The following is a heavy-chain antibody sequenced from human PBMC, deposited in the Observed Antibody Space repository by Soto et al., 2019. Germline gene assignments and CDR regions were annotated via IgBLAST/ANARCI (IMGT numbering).Heavy chain of an antibody. CDR3: ARTYHEDGGGKTYSYYGMDV. Sequence: QVQLVQSGAEVKKPGSSVKVSCKASGGTFDNYAITWVRQAPGQGLEWMAGIIPMLDSANYAEKFQDRVTITGDESTSTAYMEVGSLRSEDTAVYYCARTYHEDGGGKTYSYYGMDVWGQGTTVTVSS. J-gene: IGHJ6*02. D-gene: IGHD2-15*01. V-gene: IGHV1-69*13. CDR1: GGTFDNYA. CDR2: IIPMLDSA.